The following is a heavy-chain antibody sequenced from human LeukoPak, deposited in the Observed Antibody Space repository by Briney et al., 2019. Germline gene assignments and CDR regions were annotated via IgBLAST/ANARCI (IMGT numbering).Heavy chain of an antibody. V-gene: IGHV1-46*01. J-gene: IGHJ4*02. CDR3: TRGNYYDSSGYYLWYFDY. D-gene: IGHD3-22*01. CDR2: INPSGGST. CDR1: GYTFTSYY. Sequence: ASVKVSCKASGYTFTSYYMHWVRQAPGQGLEWMGIINPSGGSTSYAQKFQGRVTMTRDTSTSTVYMELSSLRSEDTAVYYCTRGNYYDSSGYYLWYFDYWGQGTLVTVSS.